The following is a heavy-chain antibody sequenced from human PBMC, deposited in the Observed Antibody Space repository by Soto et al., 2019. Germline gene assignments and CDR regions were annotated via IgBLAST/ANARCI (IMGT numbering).Heavy chain of an antibody. CDR3: AKARWGSQVTSMGYYYYGMDV. CDR1: GFTFDDYT. Sequence: PGGSLRLSCAASGFTFDDYTMHWVRQAPGKGLEWVSLISWDGGSTYYADSVKGRYTISRDNSKNSLYLQMNSLRTEDTALYYCAKARWGSQVTSMGYYYYGMDVWGQGTTVTVSS. V-gene: IGHV3-43*01. CDR2: ISWDGGST. J-gene: IGHJ6*02. D-gene: IGHD2-21*02.